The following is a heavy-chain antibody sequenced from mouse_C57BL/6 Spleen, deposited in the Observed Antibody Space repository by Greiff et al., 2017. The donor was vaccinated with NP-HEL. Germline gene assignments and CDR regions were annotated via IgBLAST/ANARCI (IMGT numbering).Heavy chain of an antibody. CDR1: GYTFTSYW. CDR2: IDPSDSET. CDR3: ARSSITTVVARGYAMDY. V-gene: IGHV1-52*01. D-gene: IGHD1-1*01. Sequence: QVQLQQPGAELVRPGSSVKLSCKASGYTFTSYWMHWVKQRPIQGLEWIGNIDPSDSETHYNQKFKDKATLTVDKSSSTAYMQLSSLTSEDSAVYYCARSSITTVVARGYAMDYWGQGTSVTVSS. J-gene: IGHJ4*01.